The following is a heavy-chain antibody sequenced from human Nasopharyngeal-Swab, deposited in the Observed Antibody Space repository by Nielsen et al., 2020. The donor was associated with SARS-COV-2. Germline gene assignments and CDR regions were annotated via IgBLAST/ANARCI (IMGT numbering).Heavy chain of an antibody. J-gene: IGHJ6*02. CDR1: GFTFSFYA. CDR2: TSSDGRNT. V-gene: IGHV3-30*04. D-gene: IGHD3-3*01. CDR3: ARDGLDYDFWSAYFMDV. Sequence: GGSLRLSCAASGFTFSFYAMHWVRQAPGKGLEWVAVTSSDGRNTYYADSVKGRFTISRDNAKNSLYLQMNSLRAEDTAVYYCARDGLDYDFWSAYFMDVWGQGTTVTVSS.